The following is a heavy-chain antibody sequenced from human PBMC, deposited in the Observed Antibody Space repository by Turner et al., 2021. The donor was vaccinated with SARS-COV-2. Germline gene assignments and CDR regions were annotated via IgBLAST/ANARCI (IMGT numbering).Heavy chain of an antibody. V-gene: IGHV1-69*01. CDR3: AREGYSGHFDH. J-gene: IGHJ4*02. CDR1: GDKFSTNG. CDR2: VVPIFGKS. Sequence: QVHLVQSGAEVKTPGSAVKVSGKVSGDKFSTNGISWVRQAPGKGLEWMGGVVPIFGKSNYAQKFQGRVTITADELTTTAYMELSRLTSEDTAVYFWAREGYSGHFDHWGQGTLVTVSS. D-gene: IGHD4-4*01.